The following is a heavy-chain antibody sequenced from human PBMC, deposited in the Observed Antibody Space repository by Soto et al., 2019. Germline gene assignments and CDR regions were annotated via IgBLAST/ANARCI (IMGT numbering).Heavy chain of an antibody. Sequence: GGSLRLSCAASGFTFSSYSMNWVRQAPGKGLEWVSYISSSSSTIYYADSVKGRFTISRDNAKNSLYLQMNSLRAEDTAVYYCATSSPPRNIAAAGKRAIDYWGQGTLVTVSS. D-gene: IGHD6-13*01. CDR3: ATSSPPRNIAAAGKRAIDY. V-gene: IGHV3-48*01. CDR1: GFTFSSYS. CDR2: ISSSSSTI. J-gene: IGHJ4*02.